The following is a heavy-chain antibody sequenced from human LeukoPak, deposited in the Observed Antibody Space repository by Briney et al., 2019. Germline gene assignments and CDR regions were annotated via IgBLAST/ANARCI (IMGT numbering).Heavy chain of an antibody. CDR1: GFTFSFYA. Sequence: GGSLRLSCAASGFTFSFYAMSWVRQVPGKGLEWVSFISGSGGSAWHADSAKGRFTISRDNSKNTLYLQMNSLRADDTAVYYCVKDKEVTSTLQGDYWGQGTLVTVSS. J-gene: IGHJ4*02. D-gene: IGHD4-17*01. CDR2: ISGSGGSA. CDR3: VKDKEVTSTLQGDY. V-gene: IGHV3-23*01.